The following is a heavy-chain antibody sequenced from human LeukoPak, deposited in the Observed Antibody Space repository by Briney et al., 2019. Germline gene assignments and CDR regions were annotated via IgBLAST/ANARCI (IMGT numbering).Heavy chain of an antibody. CDR1: GYTFTGYY. V-gene: IGHV1-2*02. CDR2: INPNSGGT. D-gene: IGHD2-15*01. Sequence: ASVKVSCKASGYTFTGYYMHWVRQAPGQGLEWMGWINPNSGGTNYAQKFQGRVTMTRDTSISTAYMELSRLRSDETAVYYCATATLGYCSGGSCGGDYWGQGTLVTVSS. CDR3: ATATLGYCSGGSCGGDY. J-gene: IGHJ4*02.